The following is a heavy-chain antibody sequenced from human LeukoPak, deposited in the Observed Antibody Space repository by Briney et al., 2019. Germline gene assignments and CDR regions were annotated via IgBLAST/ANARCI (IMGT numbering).Heavy chain of an antibody. J-gene: IGHJ5*02. V-gene: IGHV4-61*08. D-gene: IGHD3-10*01. CDR2: IYYSGST. CDR1: GGSIRSDDYY. CDR3: ARNYGSGSYFRYTFDP. Sequence: SQTLSLTCTVSGGSIRSDDYYWSWIRQPPGKGLEWIGYIYYSGSTNYNPSLKSRVTISVDTSKNQFSLKLSSVTAADTAVYYCARNYGSGSYFRYTFDPWGQGTLVTVSS.